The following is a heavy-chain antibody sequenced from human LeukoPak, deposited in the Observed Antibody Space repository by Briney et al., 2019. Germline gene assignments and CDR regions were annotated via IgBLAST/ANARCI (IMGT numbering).Heavy chain of an antibody. D-gene: IGHD7-27*01. Sequence: ASVKVSCKASGGTFSSYAISWVRQAPGRGLEWMGGIIPIFGTANYAQKFQGRVTITADESTSTAYMELSSLRSEDTAVYYCARGPNWGESGAFDIWGQGTMVTVSS. CDR1: GGTFSSYA. CDR3: ARGPNWGESGAFDI. CDR2: IIPIFGTA. J-gene: IGHJ3*02. V-gene: IGHV1-69*13.